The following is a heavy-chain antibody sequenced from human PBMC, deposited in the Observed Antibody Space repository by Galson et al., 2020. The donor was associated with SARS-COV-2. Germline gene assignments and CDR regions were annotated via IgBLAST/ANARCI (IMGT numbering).Heavy chain of an antibody. J-gene: IGHJ3*01. CDR3: VIDKTAAGAPRALDF. CDR1: GFIFDDYG. CDR2: TTWNGNRI. Sequence: SLKISCAASGFIFDDYGMHWVRQAPGRGLEWVAGTTWNGNRIAYADSVKGRFTISRDNAKNSLSLQMSSLTAEDTALYYCVIDKTAAGAPRALDFWGQGALVTVSS. V-gene: IGHV3-9*01. D-gene: IGHD6-13*01.